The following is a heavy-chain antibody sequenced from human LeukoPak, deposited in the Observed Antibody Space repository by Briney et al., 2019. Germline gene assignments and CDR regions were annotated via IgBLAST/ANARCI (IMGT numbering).Heavy chain of an antibody. J-gene: IGHJ5*02. V-gene: IGHV4-38-2*02. Sequence: SETLSLTCAVSGYSISSGYQWAWIRQPPGKTLEWIGSIFHTGSVHYKPSLKSRVTISVDTSTNHFSLRLSSPTAADTAIYYCARDPRWLTPDCTSTSCYENYFDPWGQGILVTVSS. CDR2: IFHTGSV. D-gene: IGHD2-2*01. CDR3: ARDPRWLTPDCTSTSCYENYFDP. CDR1: GYSISSGYQ.